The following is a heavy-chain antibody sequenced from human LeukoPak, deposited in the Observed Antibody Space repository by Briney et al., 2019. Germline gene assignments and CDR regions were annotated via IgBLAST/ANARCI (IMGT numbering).Heavy chain of an antibody. V-gene: IGHV4-39*02. J-gene: IGHJ3*02. Sequence: SETLSLTCTVSGGSISSSSYYWGWIRQPPGKGLEWIGSIYYSGSTYYNPSLKSRVTISVDTSKNQFSLKLSSVTAADTAVYYCAKDSVQSGYYYSSDAFDIWGQGTMVTVSS. CDR2: IYYSGST. D-gene: IGHD3-22*01. CDR1: GGSISSSSYY. CDR3: AKDSVQSGYYYSSDAFDI.